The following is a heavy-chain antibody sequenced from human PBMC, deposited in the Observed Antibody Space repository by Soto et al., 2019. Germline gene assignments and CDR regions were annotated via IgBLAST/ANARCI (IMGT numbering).Heavy chain of an antibody. D-gene: IGHD1-20*01. Sequence: SETLSLTCTVSGDSISNGYYTWSWIRQPPGKDLEWIGHIYNSVNTYSNPSLKSRVTISVDTSKNQFSLKLSSVTAVDTAVYYCARVGGINWFDPWGQGTLVTVSS. CDR2: IYNSVNT. J-gene: IGHJ5*02. V-gene: IGHV4-30-4*01. CDR1: GDSISNGYYT. CDR3: ARVGGINWFDP.